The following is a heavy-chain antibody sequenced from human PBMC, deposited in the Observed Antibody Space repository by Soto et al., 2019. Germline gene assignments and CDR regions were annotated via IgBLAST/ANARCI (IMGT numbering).Heavy chain of an antibody. CDR1: GFSVSNYW. CDR3: AKDRGEEGLKFLEWFGGMDV. J-gene: IGHJ6*02. Sequence: LRLSCAASGFSVSNYWMNWVRQAPGKGLVWVSHIKSDGTTSYADSVEGRFTVSRDDAKNTFYLQMNGLRAEDTAVYYCAKDRGEEGLKFLEWFGGMDVWGHGTTVTVSS. V-gene: IGHV3-74*01. CDR2: IKSDGTT. D-gene: IGHD3-3*01.